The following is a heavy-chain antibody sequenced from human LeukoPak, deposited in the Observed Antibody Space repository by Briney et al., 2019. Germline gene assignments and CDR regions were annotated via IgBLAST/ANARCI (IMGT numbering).Heavy chain of an antibody. D-gene: IGHD2-21*01. J-gene: IGHJ4*02. Sequence: SETLSLTCTVSSVSVSSSFWSWIRQSPGKGLEYIGFVHHSGNTKYDPSLQSRVTMSVDTAKSQFSLILYSVTAADSAVYYCARHNGDSYLDYWAQGTLVTVSS. CDR3: ARHNGDSYLDY. CDR2: VHHSGNT. CDR1: SVSVSSSF. V-gene: IGHV4-59*02.